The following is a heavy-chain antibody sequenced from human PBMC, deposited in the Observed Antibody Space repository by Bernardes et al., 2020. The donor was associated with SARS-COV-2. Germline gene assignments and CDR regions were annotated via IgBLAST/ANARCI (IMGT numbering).Heavy chain of an antibody. V-gene: IGHV3-23*01. CDR3: VKSPGNLLRDGVDV. D-gene: IGHD2-15*01. J-gene: IGHJ6*02. CDR2: IRGSGGNT. Sequence: GWSLRLSCAASGFTFSTYGMSWVRQAPGKGLEWVSGIRGSGGNTYYADSVKGRFTISRDNSKNTLYLQMNSLRAEDTAVYYCVKSPGNLLRDGVDVWGQGTTVIVSS. CDR1: GFTFSTYG.